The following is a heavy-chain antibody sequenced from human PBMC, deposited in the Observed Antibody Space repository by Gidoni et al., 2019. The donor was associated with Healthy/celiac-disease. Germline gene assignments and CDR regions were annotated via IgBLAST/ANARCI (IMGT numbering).Heavy chain of an antibody. D-gene: IGHD6-19*01. J-gene: IGHJ3*02. CDR1: GFTFSSYG. Sequence: QVQLVESGGGVVQPGRSLRLSCAASGFTFSSYGMHWVRQAPGKGLEWVAVISYDGSNKYYADSVKGRFTISRDNSKNTLYLQMNSLRAEDTAVYYCAKDGRTVAGNSPTLDAFDIWGQGTMVTVSS. CDR3: AKDGRTVAGNSPTLDAFDI. CDR2: ISYDGSNK. V-gene: IGHV3-30*18.